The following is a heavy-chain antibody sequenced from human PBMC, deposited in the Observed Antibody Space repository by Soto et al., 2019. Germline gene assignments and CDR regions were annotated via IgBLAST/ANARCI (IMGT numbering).Heavy chain of an antibody. CDR3: ARGRDYCSGGSCRAFDI. D-gene: IGHD2-15*01. CDR1: GGSISSYY. V-gene: IGHV4-59*01. J-gene: IGHJ3*02. Sequence: QVQLQESGPGLVKPSETLSLTCTVSGGSISSYYWSWIRQPPGKGLEWIGYIYYSGSTNYNPSLRSRVTISVDTSKNQFSLKLSSVTAADTAVYYCARGRDYCSGGSCRAFDIWGQGTMVTVSS. CDR2: IYYSGST.